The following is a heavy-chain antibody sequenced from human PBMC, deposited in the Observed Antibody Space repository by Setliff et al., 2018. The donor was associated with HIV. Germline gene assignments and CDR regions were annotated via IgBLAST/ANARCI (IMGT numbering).Heavy chain of an antibody. D-gene: IGHD5-12*01. CDR2: ISAYNGNT. CDR1: GYTFTNYG. J-gene: IGHJ4*02. Sequence: GASVKVSCKASGYTFTNYGISWVRQAPGQGLEWMGWISAYNGNTHYAQKLQGRVTMTTDASTSTAYMELRSLRSDDTAVYYCARDVGRDGYCFDHWGQGTLVTVSS. CDR3: ARDVGRDGYCFDH. V-gene: IGHV1-18*01.